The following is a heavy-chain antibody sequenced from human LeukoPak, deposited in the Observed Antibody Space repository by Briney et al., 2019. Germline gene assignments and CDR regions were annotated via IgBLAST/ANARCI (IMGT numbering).Heavy chain of an antibody. Sequence: ASVKVSCKASGGTFSSYAISWVRQAPGQGLERMGGIIPIFGTANYAQKFQGRVTITADESTSTAYMELSSLRSEDTAVYYCARLYSSGYSNWLDPWGQGTLVTVSS. CDR1: GGTFSSYA. CDR2: IIPIFGTA. D-gene: IGHD3-22*01. V-gene: IGHV1-69*13. J-gene: IGHJ5*02. CDR3: ARLYSSGYSNWLDP.